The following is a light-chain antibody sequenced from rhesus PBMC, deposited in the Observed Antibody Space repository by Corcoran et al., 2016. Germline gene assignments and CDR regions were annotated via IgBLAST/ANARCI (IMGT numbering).Light chain of an antibody. V-gene: IGKV1-19*01. CDR2: AAS. J-gene: IGKJ2*01. Sequence: DIQMTQSPSSLSASVGDKVTITCHASQGISSWLAWYQQKPGKAPKPLIYAASRLQSGVPSRFRGSGSGTDYPLTIHSLRPEDFATYYWQQCDDLPYSFGQETKVEIK. CDR3: QQCDDLPYS. CDR1: QGISSW.